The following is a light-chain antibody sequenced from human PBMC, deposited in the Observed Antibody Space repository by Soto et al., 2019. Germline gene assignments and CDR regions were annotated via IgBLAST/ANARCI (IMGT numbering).Light chain of an antibody. CDR3: CSYAGSYHYV. V-gene: IGLV2-11*01. J-gene: IGLJ1*01. Sequence: LTQPRSVSGSPGQSVTISCTGTSSDVGGYNYVSWYQQHPGKAPKLMIYDVSKRPSGVPDRFSGSKSGNTASLTISGLQAEDEADYYCCSYAGSYHYVFGTGTKVTVL. CDR2: DVS. CDR1: SSDVGGYNY.